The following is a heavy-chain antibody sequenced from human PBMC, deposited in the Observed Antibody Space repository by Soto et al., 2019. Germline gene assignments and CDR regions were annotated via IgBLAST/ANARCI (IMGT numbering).Heavy chain of an antibody. CDR1: GGSISSYY. Sequence: SXTLSLTCTVSGGSISSYYWSWIRQPPVKGLEWIGYMYNTGSTVYNPSFKSRVTISVDTSKNQFSLKLNSVTAADTAVYYCARDLWGYCGTDCYPLDVWGQGTTVTVSS. V-gene: IGHV4-59*01. D-gene: IGHD2-21*02. CDR3: ARDLWGYCGTDCYPLDV. J-gene: IGHJ6*02. CDR2: MYNTGST.